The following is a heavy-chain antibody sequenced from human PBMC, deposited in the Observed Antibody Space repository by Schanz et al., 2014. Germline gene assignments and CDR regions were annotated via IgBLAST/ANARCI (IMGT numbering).Heavy chain of an antibody. CDR2: ISSGGNP. D-gene: IGHD3-10*01. CDR1: GFTFSNYW. V-gene: IGHV3-74*01. CDR3: AKGRFGELSAFDI. Sequence: EVQLVESGGGLVQPGGSLRLSCAASGFTFSNYWMHWVRQAPGKGLVWVSSISSGGNPYYANSVKGRFGISRDNSENTLYLQMSSLRVEDTAVYYCAKGRFGELSAFDIWGQGTMVTVSS. J-gene: IGHJ3*02.